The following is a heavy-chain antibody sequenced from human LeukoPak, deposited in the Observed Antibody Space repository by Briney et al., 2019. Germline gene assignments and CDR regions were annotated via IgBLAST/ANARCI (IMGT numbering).Heavy chain of an antibody. CDR2: IYYSGTT. J-gene: IGHJ3*02. CDR1: GGSISSYF. V-gene: IGHV4-59*01. CDR3: ARLTTYYDILTGQGYDAFDI. Sequence: TSETLSLTCTVSGGSISSYFWTWIRQPPGKGLEWIGYIYYSGTTNHNPSLKSRVTISVDTSKNQFSLKLSSVTAADTAVYYCARLTTYYDILTGQGYDAFDIWGQGTMVTVSS. D-gene: IGHD3-9*01.